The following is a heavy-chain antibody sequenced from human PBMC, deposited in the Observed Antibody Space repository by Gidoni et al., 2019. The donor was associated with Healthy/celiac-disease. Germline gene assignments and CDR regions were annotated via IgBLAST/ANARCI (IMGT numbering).Heavy chain of an antibody. J-gene: IGHJ6*02. CDR1: GFTFSSDS. Sequence: EVQLVESGGGLVQPGGSLSLSCAASGFTFSSDSMNWVRQAPGKGLEWVSYISSSSSTIYYADSVKGRFTISRDNAKNSLYLQMNSLRDEDTAVYYCAREYTGIAAAGTGGMDVWGQGTTVTVSS. CDR2: ISSSSSTI. D-gene: IGHD6-13*01. V-gene: IGHV3-48*02. CDR3: AREYTGIAAAGTGGMDV.